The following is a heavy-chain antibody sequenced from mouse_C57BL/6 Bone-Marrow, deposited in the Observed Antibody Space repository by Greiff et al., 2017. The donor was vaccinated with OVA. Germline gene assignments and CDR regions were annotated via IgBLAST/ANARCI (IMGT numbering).Heavy chain of an antibody. V-gene: IGHV1-81*01. CDR2: IYPRSGNT. CDR1: GYTFTSYG. CDR3: ARRYYYGSHYFDY. Sequence: QVQLQQSGAELARPGASVKLSCKASGYTFTSYGISWVKQRTGQGLEWIGEIYPRSGNTYYNEKFKGKATLTADKSTSTAYMELRSLTSEDSAVYFCARRYYYGSHYFDYWGKGTTLTVSS. J-gene: IGHJ2*01. D-gene: IGHD1-1*01.